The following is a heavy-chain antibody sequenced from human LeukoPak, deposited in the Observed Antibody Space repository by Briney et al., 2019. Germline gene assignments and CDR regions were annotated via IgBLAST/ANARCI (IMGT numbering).Heavy chain of an antibody. Sequence: ASVKVSCKASGFTFTGYYMHWVRQAPGQGLEWMGIINPSGGSTSYAQKFQGRVTMTRDMSTSTDYMELSSLRSEDTAVYYCARDNSVEDTAWWFDPWGQGTLVTVSS. V-gene: IGHV1-46*01. CDR3: ARDNSVEDTAWWFDP. CDR2: INPSGGST. D-gene: IGHD4-23*01. J-gene: IGHJ5*02. CDR1: GFTFTGYY.